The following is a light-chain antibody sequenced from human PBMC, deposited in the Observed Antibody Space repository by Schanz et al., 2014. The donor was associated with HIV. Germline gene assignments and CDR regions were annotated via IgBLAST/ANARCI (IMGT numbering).Light chain of an antibody. CDR3: QQRSNWPMYT. J-gene: IGKJ2*01. V-gene: IGKV3D-20*02. CDR2: GAS. CDR1: QSVSSSY. Sequence: EIVLTQSPATLSLSPGERATLSCRASQSVSSSYLAWYQQKPGQAPRLLIYGASSRATGIPDRFSGSGSGTDFTLTISSLEPEDFAVYYCQQRSNWPMYTFGQGTKLEIK.